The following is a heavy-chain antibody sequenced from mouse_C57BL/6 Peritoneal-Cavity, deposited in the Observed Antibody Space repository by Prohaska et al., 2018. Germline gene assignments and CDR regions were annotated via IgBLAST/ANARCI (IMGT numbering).Heavy chain of an antibody. CDR3: ARVHGSAWFAY. V-gene: IGHV5-17*01. D-gene: IGHD2-2*01. CDR1: GFTFSDYG. Sequence: EVQLVESGGGLVKPGGSLKLSCAASGFTFSDYGMNWVRQAPEKGLEWVAYSSSGSSTIYYADTVKGRFTISRDNAKNTLFLQMTSLRSEDTAMYYCARVHGSAWFAYWGQGTLVTVSA. J-gene: IGHJ3*01. CDR2: SSSGSSTI.